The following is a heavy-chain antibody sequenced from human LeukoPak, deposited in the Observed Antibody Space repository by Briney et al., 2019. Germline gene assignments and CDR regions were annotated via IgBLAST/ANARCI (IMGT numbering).Heavy chain of an antibody. V-gene: IGHV3-48*01. CDR3: ARDSSMLRGPLVIYYFDF. CDR1: GFIFSSYS. J-gene: IGHJ4*02. D-gene: IGHD3-16*01. CDR2: ISSSSSTI. Sequence: GGSLRLSCEASGFIFSSYSMNWVRQAPGKGLEWVSFISSSSSTIYYADSVKGRFTISRDNSKNTLYLQMNSLRVEDTAVYYCARDSSMLRGPLVIYYFDFWGQGTLVTVSS.